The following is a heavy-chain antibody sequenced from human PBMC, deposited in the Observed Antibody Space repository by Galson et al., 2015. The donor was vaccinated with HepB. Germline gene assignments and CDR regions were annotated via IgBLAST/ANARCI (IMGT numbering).Heavy chain of an antibody. Sequence: SLRLSCAASGFTFSSYAMHWVRQAPGKGLEWVAVISYDGSNKYYADSVKGRFTISRDNSKNTLYLQMNSLRAEDTAVYYCAREVDGDYVAFDIRGQGTMVTVSS. D-gene: IGHD4-17*01. V-gene: IGHV3-30-3*01. CDR2: ISYDGSNK. CDR1: GFTFSSYA. J-gene: IGHJ3*02. CDR3: AREVDGDYVAFDI.